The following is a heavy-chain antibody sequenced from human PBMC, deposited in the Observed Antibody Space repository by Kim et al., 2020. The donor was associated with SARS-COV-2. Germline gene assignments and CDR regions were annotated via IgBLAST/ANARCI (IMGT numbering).Heavy chain of an antibody. D-gene: IGHD5-12*01. Sequence: GGSLRLSCAASGFTFSSYWMSWVRQAPGKGLEWVANIKQDGSEKYYVDSVKGRFTISRDNAKNSLYLQMNSLRAEDTAVYYCARAEKRGSGYDLWSYYYYGMDVWGQGTTVTVSS. V-gene: IGHV3-7*03. CDR1: GFTFSSYW. CDR3: ARAEKRGSGYDLWSYYYYGMDV. CDR2: IKQDGSEK. J-gene: IGHJ6*02.